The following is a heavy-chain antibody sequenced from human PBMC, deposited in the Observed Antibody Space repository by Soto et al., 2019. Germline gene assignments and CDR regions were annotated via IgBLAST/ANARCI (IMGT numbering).Heavy chain of an antibody. CDR1: GGTFSSYA. V-gene: IGHV1-69*13. D-gene: IGHD3-22*01. CDR2: IIPIFGTA. CDR3: ARAGHYYDSSGYAYYFDY. J-gene: IGHJ4*02. Sequence: ASVKVSCKASGGTFSSYAISWVRQAPGQGLEWMGGIIPIFGTANYAQKFQGRVTITADESTSTAYMELSSLRSEDTAVYYCARAGHYYDSSGYAYYFDYWGQGTLVTVSS.